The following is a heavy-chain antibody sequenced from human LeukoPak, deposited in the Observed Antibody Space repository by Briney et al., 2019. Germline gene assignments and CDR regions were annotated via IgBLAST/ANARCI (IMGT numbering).Heavy chain of an antibody. CDR2: IYNDGST. CDR1: GFTFSTSY. V-gene: IGHV3-66*01. CDR3: TRLDY. J-gene: IGHJ4*02. Sequence: GGSLRLSCAVSGFTFSTSYMTWVRQAPGKGLGWVSVIYNDGSTYYADSVKGRFTISRDISENTIYLQMNSLRAEDTAVYYCTRLDYWGQGTLVTVSS.